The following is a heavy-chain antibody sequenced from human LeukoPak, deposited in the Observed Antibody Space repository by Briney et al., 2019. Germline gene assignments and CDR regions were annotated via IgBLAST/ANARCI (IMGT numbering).Heavy chain of an antibody. CDR3: ARAGGPAVTTYYFDY. V-gene: IGHV1-8*03. D-gene: IGHD4-17*01. CDR2: MNPNSGNT. Sequence: AAVKVSCKASGYTFTSYDINWVRQATGQGLEWMGWMNPNSGNTGYAQKFQGRVTITRNTSISTANMELSSLRSEDTAVYYCARAGGPAVTTYYFDYWGQGTLVTVSS. J-gene: IGHJ4*02. CDR1: GYTFTSYD.